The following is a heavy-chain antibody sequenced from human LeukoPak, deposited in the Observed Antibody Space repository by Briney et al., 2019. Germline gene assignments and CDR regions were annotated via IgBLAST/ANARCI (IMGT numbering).Heavy chain of an antibody. J-gene: IGHJ6*02. Sequence: PEGSLRLSCAVSGLTFNNYAMSWVRQAPGKGLEWVSAISKSGDHTYYAASAKGRFTIYRDNSKNTQYLQMNSLRAEDTAVYYCATSWGPDTSAFRWGRDGMDVWGQGTTVIVS. V-gene: IGHV3-23*01. D-gene: IGHD3-16*01. CDR3: ATSWGPDTSAFRWGRDGMDV. CDR1: GLTFNNYA. CDR2: ISKSGDHT.